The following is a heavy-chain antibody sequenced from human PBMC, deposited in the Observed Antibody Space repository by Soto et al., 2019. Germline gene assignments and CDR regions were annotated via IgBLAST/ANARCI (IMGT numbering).Heavy chain of an antibody. J-gene: IGHJ4*02. Sequence: GGSLRLSCAASGFTFSSYGMHWVRQAPGKGLEWVAVIWYDGSNKYYADSVKGRFTISRDNSRNTLYLQMNSLRAEDTAVYYCARDEGLYSSSYSDYWGQGTLVTVSS. CDR1: GFTFSSYG. V-gene: IGHV3-33*01. CDR3: ARDEGLYSSSYSDY. CDR2: IWYDGSNK. D-gene: IGHD6-13*01.